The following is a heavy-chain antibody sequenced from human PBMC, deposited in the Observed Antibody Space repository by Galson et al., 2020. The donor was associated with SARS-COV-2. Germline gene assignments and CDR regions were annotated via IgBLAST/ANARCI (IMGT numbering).Heavy chain of an antibody. J-gene: IGHJ5*02. Sequence: ASVKVSCKASGYTFTSYGISWVRQAPGQGLEWMGWISAYNGNTNYAQKLQGRVTMTTDTSTSTAYMELRSLRSDDTAVYYCARRGIDRIAAALWGDAGSNWFDPWGQGTLVTVSS. D-gene: IGHD6-13*01. V-gene: IGHV1-18*04. CDR1: GYTFTSYG. CDR3: ARRGIDRIAAALWGDAGSNWFDP. CDR2: ISAYNGNT.